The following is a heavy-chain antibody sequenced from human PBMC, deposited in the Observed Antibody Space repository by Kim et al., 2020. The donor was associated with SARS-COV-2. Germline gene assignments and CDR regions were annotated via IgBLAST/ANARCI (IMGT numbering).Heavy chain of an antibody. CDR3: ARASIAARDFDY. CDR2: IYYSGST. J-gene: IGHJ4*02. V-gene: IGHV4-59*01. CDR1: GGSISSYY. Sequence: SETLSLTCTVSGGSISSYYWSWIRQPPGKGLEWIGYIYYSGSTNYNPSLKSRVTISVDTSKNQFSLKLSSVTAADTAVYYCARASIAARDFDYWGQGTLVTVSS. D-gene: IGHD6-6*01.